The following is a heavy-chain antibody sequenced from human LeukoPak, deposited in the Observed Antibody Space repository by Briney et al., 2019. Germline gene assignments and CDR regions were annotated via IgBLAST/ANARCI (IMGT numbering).Heavy chain of an antibody. Sequence: SQTLSLTCTVSGGSISSGDYYWSWIRQPPGKGLEWIGYIYYSGSTYYNPSLKSRVTLSVDTSKNQFSLKLSSVTAADTAVYYCARVSNYYGMDVWGQGTTVTVSS. CDR2: IYYSGST. V-gene: IGHV4-30-4*01. CDR3: ARVSNYYGMDV. J-gene: IGHJ6*02. CDR1: GGSISSGDYY.